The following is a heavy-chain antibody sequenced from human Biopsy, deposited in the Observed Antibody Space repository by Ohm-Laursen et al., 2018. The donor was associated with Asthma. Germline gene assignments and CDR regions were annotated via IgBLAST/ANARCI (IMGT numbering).Heavy chain of an antibody. D-gene: IGHD6-13*01. J-gene: IGHJ6*02. V-gene: IGHV4-39*01. CDR1: GGYMRSGNYY. CDR3: VRGSSSWHHGPFHYYYGLDV. CDR2: IYYSGTT. Sequence: SDTLSLTCSLSTGSGGYMRSGNYYWGWIRQPPGKGLEWIGSIYYSGTTYYNPSLESRVTVSADTSKNLFSLKLTSVTAADTAVYYCVRGSSSWHHGPFHYYYGLDVRGQGTTATVSS.